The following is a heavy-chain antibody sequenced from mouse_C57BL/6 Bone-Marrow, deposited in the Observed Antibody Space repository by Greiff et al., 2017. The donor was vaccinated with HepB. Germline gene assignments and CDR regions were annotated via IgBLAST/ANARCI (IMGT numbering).Heavy chain of an antibody. CDR2: IRNKANGYTT. V-gene: IGHV7-3*01. CDR3: ARYWAVVATDYYAMDY. J-gene: IGHJ4*01. D-gene: IGHD1-1*01. CDR1: GFTFTDYY. Sequence: EVKLVESGGGLVQPGGSLSLSCAASGFTFTDYYMSWVRQPPGKALEWLGFIRNKANGYTTEYSASVKGRFTISRDNSQSILYLQMNALRAEDSATYYCARYWAVVATDYYAMDYWGQGTSVTVSS.